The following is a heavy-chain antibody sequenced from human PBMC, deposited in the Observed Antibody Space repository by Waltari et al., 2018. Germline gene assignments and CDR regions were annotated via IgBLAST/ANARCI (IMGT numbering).Heavy chain of an antibody. J-gene: IGHJ4*02. Sequence: QVQLVQSGAEVKKPGASVKVSCKASGYTFTGQHMYWVRQAPGQGLEWMGWINPKSGGTNSAQKFQGRVTMTRDTSISTAYMELSRLRSDDTAVYYCARDGGWGDFDYWGQGTLVTVSS. V-gene: IGHV1-2*02. CDR2: INPKSGGT. CDR3: ARDGGWGDFDY. CDR1: GYTFTGQH. D-gene: IGHD6-19*01.